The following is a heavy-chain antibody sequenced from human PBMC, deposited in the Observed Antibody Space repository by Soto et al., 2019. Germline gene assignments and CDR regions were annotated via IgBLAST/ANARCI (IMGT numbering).Heavy chain of an antibody. CDR3: ARAGTGGGYYYGMDV. D-gene: IGHD6-13*01. CDR1: GGSISSGGYP. V-gene: IGHV4-30-2*01. J-gene: IGHJ6*02. CDR2: IYHSGST. Sequence: SETLSLTCAVSGGSISSGGYPWSWIRQPPGKGLEWIGYIYHSGSTYYNPSLKSRVTISVDRSKNQFSLELSSVTAADTAVYYCARAGTGGGYYYGMDVWGQGTTVTVSS.